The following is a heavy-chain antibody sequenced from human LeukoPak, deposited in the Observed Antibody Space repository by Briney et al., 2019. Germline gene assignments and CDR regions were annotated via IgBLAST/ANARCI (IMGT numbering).Heavy chain of an antibody. CDR2: IYYSGST. D-gene: IGHD3-22*01. CDR3: ATPTYHYYDSSGYYGDY. J-gene: IGHJ4*02. CDR1: GGSINSSSYY. Sequence: PSETLSLTCTVSGGSINSSSYYWGWIRQPPGKGLEWIGSIYYSGSTYYNPSLKSRVTISVDTSKNQFSLKLSSVTAADTAVYYCATPTYHYYDSSGYYGDYWGQGTLVTVSS. V-gene: IGHV4-39*01.